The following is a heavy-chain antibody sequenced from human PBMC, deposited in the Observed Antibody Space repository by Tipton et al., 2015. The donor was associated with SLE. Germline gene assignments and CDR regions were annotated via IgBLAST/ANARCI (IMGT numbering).Heavy chain of an antibody. J-gene: IGHJ4*02. CDR1: GGSISSYY. Sequence: TLSLTCTVSGGSISSYYWSWIRQPPGKGLEWIGYIYYSGSTNYNPSLKSRVTISVDTSKNQFSLKLSSVTAADTAVYYCARVGSSGWYYFDYWGQGTLVTVSS. CDR3: ARVGSSGWYYFDY. V-gene: IGHV4-59*08. CDR2: IYYSGST. D-gene: IGHD6-19*01.